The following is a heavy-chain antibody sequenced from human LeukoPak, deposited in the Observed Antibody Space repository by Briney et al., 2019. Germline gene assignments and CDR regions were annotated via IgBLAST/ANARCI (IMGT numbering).Heavy chain of an antibody. V-gene: IGHV3-23*01. J-gene: IGHJ6*03. D-gene: IGHD1-1*01. Sequence: GGSLRLSCAASGFTFSSYAMSWVLQAPGKGLEWVSAISGSGGCTYYADSVKGRFTISRDNSKNTLYLQMNSLRAEDTAVYYCAKRGYPYYYYMDVWGKGTTVTVSS. CDR1: GFTFSSYA. CDR3: AKRGYPYYYYMDV. CDR2: ISGSGGCT.